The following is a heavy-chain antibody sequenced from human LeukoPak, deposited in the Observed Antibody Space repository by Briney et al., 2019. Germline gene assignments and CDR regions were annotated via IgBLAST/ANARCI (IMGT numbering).Heavy chain of an antibody. CDR1: GGSISSSSYY. D-gene: IGHD6-6*01. CDR3: ARRDGEQLVPDFQH. V-gene: IGHV4-39*01. J-gene: IGHJ1*01. CDR2: IYYSGST. Sequence: SETLSLTCTVSGGSISSSSYYWGWIRQPPGKGLEWIGSIYYSGSTYYNPSLKNRVTISVDTSKNQFSLKLSSVTAADTAVYYCARRDGEQLVPDFQHWGQGTLVTVSS.